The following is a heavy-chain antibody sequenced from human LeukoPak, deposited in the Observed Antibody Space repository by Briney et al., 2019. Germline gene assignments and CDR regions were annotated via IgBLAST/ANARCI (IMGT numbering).Heavy chain of an antibody. CDR1: GFIFSNYG. J-gene: IGHJ4*02. D-gene: IGHD3-3*01. V-gene: IGHV3-30*18. CDR2: ISYDGSNK. CDR3: AKDSYYDFWSFDY. Sequence: GGSLRLSCAASGFIFSNYGMNWVRQAPGKGLEWVAVISYDGSNKYYADSVKGRFTISRDNSKNTLYLQMNSLRAEDTAVYYCAKDSYYDFWSFDYWGQGTLVTVSS.